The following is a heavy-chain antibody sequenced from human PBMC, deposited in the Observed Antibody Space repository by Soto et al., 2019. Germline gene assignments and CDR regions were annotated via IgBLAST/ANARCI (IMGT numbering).Heavy chain of an antibody. Sequence: GSLRLSCAASGFTFSSYAMSWVRQAQGKGLEWVSAISGSGGSTYYADSVKGRFTISRDNSKNTLYLQMNSLRAEDTAVYYCAKDLFEPSWISDWFNPWCQGTLVTVSS. V-gene: IGHV3-23*01. CDR3: AKDLFEPSWISDWFNP. J-gene: IGHJ5*02. CDR1: GFTFSSYA. D-gene: IGHD5-12*01. CDR2: ISGSGGST.